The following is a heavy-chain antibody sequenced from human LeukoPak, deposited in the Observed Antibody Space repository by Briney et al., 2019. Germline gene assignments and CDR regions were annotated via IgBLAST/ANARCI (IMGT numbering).Heavy chain of an antibody. J-gene: IGHJ3*02. D-gene: IGHD2-15*01. CDR2: INHSGST. CDR3: ARGGNIVVVVAATRGAFDI. V-gene: IGHV4-34*01. Sequence: PSETLSLTCAVYGGSFSGYYWSWIRQPPGKGLEWIGEINHSGSTNYNPSLKSRVTISVGTSKNQFSLKLSSVTAADTAVYYSARGGNIVVVVAATRGAFDIWGQGTMVTVSS. CDR1: GGSFSGYY.